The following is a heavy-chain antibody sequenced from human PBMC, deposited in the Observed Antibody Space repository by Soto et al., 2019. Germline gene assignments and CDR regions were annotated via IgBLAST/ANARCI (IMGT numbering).Heavy chain of an antibody. J-gene: IGHJ6*03. CDR2: INSDGSVS. CDR3: ARGDCVGATCYSLAGSFYYYMDV. Sequence: EVQLVESGGGLVQPGGSLRLSCAASGFTFSNYWMYWVRQAPGKGLEWVSRINSDGSVSSYADSVKGRLTISRDNVKNTLYLQMDSLRAEDTAVYYCARGDCVGATCYSLAGSFYYYMDVWGKGTKVTVFS. V-gene: IGHV3-74*02. CDR1: GFTFSNYW. D-gene: IGHD2-15*01.